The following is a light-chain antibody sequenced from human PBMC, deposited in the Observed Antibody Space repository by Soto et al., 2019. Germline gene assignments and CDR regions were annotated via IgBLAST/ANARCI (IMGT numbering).Light chain of an antibody. Sequence: DIQMTRSPSTMSGSLGERVTITCRASQTISSWLAWYQQKPGKAPKLLIYKASTLKSGVPSRFSGSGSGTEFTLTISSLQPDDFATYYCQHYNSYSESFGQGIKVDIK. CDR1: QTISSW. CDR2: KAS. CDR3: QHYNSYSES. J-gene: IGKJ1*01. V-gene: IGKV1-5*03.